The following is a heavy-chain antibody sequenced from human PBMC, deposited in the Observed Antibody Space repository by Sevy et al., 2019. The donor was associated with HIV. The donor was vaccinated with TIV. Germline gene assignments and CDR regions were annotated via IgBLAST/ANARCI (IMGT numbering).Heavy chain of an antibody. CDR3: AKDPNDYCHPFDI. V-gene: IGHV3-23*01. J-gene: IGHJ3*02. CDR2: ISVTSART. CDR1: GFTFSNYG. Sequence: GGSLRLSCVGSGFTFSNYGMTWVRQAPGKGLEWVSSISVTSARTYYADSVRGRFTVSRDNSENTLYLQMNSLRAEDTAVYYCAKDPNDYCHPFDIWGQGTLVTVSS. D-gene: IGHD1-1*01.